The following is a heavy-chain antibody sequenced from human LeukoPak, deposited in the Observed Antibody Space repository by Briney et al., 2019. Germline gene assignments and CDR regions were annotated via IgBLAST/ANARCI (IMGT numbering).Heavy chain of an antibody. CDR2: IYTTGST. Sequence: SETLSLTCTVSGGSISSGSYHWTWIRQPAGKGLEWVGRIYTTGSTNYNPSLKSRVTISMDTSKNQFSLKLSSVTAADTAVYYCASSIAAAGDSWGQGTLVTVSS. D-gene: IGHD6-13*01. J-gene: IGHJ4*02. V-gene: IGHV4-61*02. CDR3: ASSIAAAGDS. CDR1: GGSISSGSYH.